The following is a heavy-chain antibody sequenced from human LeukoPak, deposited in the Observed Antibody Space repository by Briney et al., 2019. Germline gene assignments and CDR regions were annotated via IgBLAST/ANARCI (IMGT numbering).Heavy chain of an antibody. CDR1: GFTFSSHW. J-gene: IGHJ4*02. CDR2: ISSSGSTI. V-gene: IGHV3-48*03. CDR3: ARDFCSSTSCYIDY. Sequence: PGGSLRLSCAASGFTFSSHWMSWVRQAPGKGLAWVSYISSSGSTIYYADSVKGRFTISRDNAKNSLYLQMNSLRAEDTAVYYCARDFCSSTSCYIDYWGQGTLVTVSS. D-gene: IGHD2-2*02.